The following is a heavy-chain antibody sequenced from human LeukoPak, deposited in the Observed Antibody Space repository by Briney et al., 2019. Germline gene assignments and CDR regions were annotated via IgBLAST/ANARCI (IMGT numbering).Heavy chain of an antibody. D-gene: IGHD6-6*01. Sequence: GGSLRLSCAASGFTFNSYAMSWVRQAPGKGLEWVSTISGGGSTYHADSVKGRFSISRDNSKSTLYLQMNSLRAEDTAVYYCARAYSSSSKETYYYYMDVWGKGTTVTVSS. V-gene: IGHV3-23*01. CDR1: GFTFNSYA. J-gene: IGHJ6*03. CDR3: ARAYSSSSKETYYYYMDV. CDR2: ISGGGST.